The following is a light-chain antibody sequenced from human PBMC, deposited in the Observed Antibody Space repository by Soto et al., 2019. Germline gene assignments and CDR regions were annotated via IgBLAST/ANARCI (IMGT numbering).Light chain of an antibody. CDR1: HSASSS. J-gene: IGKJ4*01. CDR3: QQYKNWPLT. CDR2: GAS. Sequence: EIVLTQSPGTLSLSPGERATLSCRASHSASSSLAWYQQKPGQAPRLLIYGASSGATGLPDRFSGSGSGTEFTLTISSLQSEDFAVYYCQQYKNWPLTFGGGTRVEIK. V-gene: IGKV3D-15*01.